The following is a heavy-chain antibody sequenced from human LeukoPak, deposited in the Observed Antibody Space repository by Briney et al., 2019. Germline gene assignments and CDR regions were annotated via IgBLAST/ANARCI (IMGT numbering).Heavy chain of an antibody. V-gene: IGHV3-23*01. D-gene: IGHD2-21*02. J-gene: IGHJ4*02. Sequence: GGSLRLSCAVSGFTFRNYGMSWVRPAPGKGLEWVSAISGSGDSTCYTDSVKGRFTISRDNDKNTLYLQMSSLRDEDTDIYYCAKGHGDWYFYYFDYWGQGTLVTVSS. CDR3: AKGHGDWYFYYFDY. CDR2: ISGSGDST. CDR1: GFTFRNYG.